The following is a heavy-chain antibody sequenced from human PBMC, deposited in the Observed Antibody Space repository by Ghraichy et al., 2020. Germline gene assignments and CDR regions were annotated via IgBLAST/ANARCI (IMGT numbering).Heavy chain of an antibody. J-gene: IGHJ2*01. D-gene: IGHD1-26*01. CDR2: IYPGDSDT. Sequence: GESLNISCKGSGYSFTNYWIGWVRHMPGKDLEWMGIIYPGDSDTRYSPSFQGQVTISADKSISTAYLQWSSLKASDTAMYYCARHEWERKGWYFDLWGRGTLVTVSS. CDR3: ARHEWERKGWYFDL. V-gene: IGHV5-51*01. CDR1: GYSFTNYW.